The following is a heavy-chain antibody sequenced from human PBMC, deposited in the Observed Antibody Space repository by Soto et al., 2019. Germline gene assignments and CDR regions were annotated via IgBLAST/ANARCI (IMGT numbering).Heavy chain of an antibody. D-gene: IGHD3-10*01. CDR3: ARQEGTLLWFGESTDFDY. Sequence: GGSLRLSCAASGFTFSSYWMSWVRQAPGKGLEWVANIKQDGSEKYYVDSVKGRFTISRDNAKNSLYLQMNSLRAEDTAVYYCARQEGTLLWFGESTDFDYWGQGTLVTVSS. J-gene: IGHJ4*02. CDR2: IKQDGSEK. V-gene: IGHV3-7*01. CDR1: GFTFSSYW.